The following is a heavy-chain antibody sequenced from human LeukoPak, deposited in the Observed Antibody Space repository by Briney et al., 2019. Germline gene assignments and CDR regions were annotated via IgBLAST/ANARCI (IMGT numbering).Heavy chain of an antibody. Sequence: GGSLRLSCAASGFTVSSNYMSWVRQAPGKGLEWVSVIYSGGSTYYADSVKGRFTISRDNSKNTLYLQMNSLRAEDTAVSPCARVDGAALDYWGQGTLVTVSS. V-gene: IGHV3-66*02. CDR1: GFTVSSNY. CDR3: ARVDGAALDY. CDR2: IYSGGST. J-gene: IGHJ4*02. D-gene: IGHD3-16*01.